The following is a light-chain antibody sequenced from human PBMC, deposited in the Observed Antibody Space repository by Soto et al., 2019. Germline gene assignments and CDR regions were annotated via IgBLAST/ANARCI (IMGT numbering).Light chain of an antibody. CDR2: DVS. Sequence: QSALTQPASVSGSPGQSITISCTGTSSDVGGYNYVSWYQQHPGKAPKLMIYDVSNRPSGISNRFSCSKSDNTASLTISGLQPEDEADYYCSSYTTSNTRQIVFGTGTKVTVL. CDR1: SSDVGGYNY. V-gene: IGLV2-14*01. CDR3: SSYTTSNTRQIV. J-gene: IGLJ1*01.